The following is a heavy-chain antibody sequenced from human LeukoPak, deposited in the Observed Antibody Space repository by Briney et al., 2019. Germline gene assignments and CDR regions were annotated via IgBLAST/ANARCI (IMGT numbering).Heavy chain of an antibody. CDR1: GFTFGNYP. CDR3: AKDRGYTTGRDFDF. V-gene: IGHV3-23*01. CDR2: VSANGVST. J-gene: IGHJ4*02. Sequence: GGSLRLSCAASGFTFGNYPFSWVRQAPGKGLEWVSVVSANGVSTLYANSVKGRFTTSRDNFVNTLYLQMSNLRAEDTAVYYCAKDRGYTTGRDFDFWGQGALVTVSS. D-gene: IGHD3-10*01.